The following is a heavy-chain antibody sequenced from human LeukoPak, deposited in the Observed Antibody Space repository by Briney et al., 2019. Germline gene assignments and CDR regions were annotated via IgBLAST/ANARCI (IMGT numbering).Heavy chain of an antibody. CDR3: AKRGVVIRVILVGFHKEAYYFDS. CDR2: ISGSGGST. CDR1: GFTSSSNA. D-gene: IGHD3-22*01. V-gene: IGHV3-23*01. Sequence: GGSLRLSCAASGFTSSSNALAMSWVRQAPGKGLEWVSVISGSGGSTYYADSVKGRFTISRDNPKNTLYLQMNSLRAEDTAVYFCAKRGVVIRVILVGFHKEAYYFDSWGQGALVTVSS. J-gene: IGHJ4*02.